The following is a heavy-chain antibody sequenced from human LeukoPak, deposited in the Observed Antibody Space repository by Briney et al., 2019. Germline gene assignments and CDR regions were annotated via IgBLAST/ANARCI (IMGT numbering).Heavy chain of an antibody. CDR1: GFTFSSCS. Sequence: GSLRLSCAASGFTFSSCSMNWVRQAPGKGLEWVAVISYDGSNKYYADSVKGRFTISRDNSKNTLYLQMNSLRAEDTAVYYCAKDREVSSGWYSSYYYYGMDVWGQGTTVTVSS. J-gene: IGHJ6*02. V-gene: IGHV3-30*18. CDR3: AKDREVSSGWYSSYYYYGMDV. D-gene: IGHD6-19*01. CDR2: ISYDGSNK.